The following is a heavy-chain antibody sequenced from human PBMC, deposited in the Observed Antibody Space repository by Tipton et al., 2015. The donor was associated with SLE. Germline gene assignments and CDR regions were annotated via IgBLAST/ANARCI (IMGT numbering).Heavy chain of an antibody. D-gene: IGHD3-22*01. Sequence: QVQLVPSGAEVKKPGSSVKVSCKAPRGTFSSYSISWVRQAPGQGLEWMGGFIPIFQTANYAQKYQGRVTITTDESTSTAYMELSSLTFEDTGVYYSASTSGSLDFWGQGPLDTVSS. CDR3: ASTSGSLDF. V-gene: IGHV1-69*01. CDR2: FIPIFQTA. J-gene: IGHJ4*02. CDR1: RGTFSSYS.